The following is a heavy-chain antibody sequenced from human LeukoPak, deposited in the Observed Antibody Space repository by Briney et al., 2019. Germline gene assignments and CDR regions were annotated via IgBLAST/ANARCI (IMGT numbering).Heavy chain of an antibody. CDR2: IYHSGST. CDR3: ARGPPSNRGSDYFDY. CDR1: GGSISSSNW. V-gene: IGHV4-4*02. J-gene: IGHJ4*02. Sequence: SETLSLTCAVSGGSISSSNWWSWVRQPPGKGLEWIGEIYHSGSTNYNPSLKSRVTISVDKSKNQFSLKLSSVTAADTAVYYCARGPPSNRGSDYFDYWGKATLVTVSS. D-gene: IGHD7-27*01.